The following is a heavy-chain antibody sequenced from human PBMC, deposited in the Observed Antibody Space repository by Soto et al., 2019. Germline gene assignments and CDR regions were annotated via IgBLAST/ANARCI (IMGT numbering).Heavy chain of an antibody. CDR2: IYYSGST. CDR1: GGSISSYY. Sequence: SETLSLTCAVSGGSISSYYWSWIRQPPGKGLEWIGYIYYSGSTNYNPSLKSRVTISVDTSKNQFSLKLSSVTAADTAVYYCASGGGSYDFWSGYLVGAGYYYGMDVWGQGTKVTVSS. J-gene: IGHJ6*02. V-gene: IGHV4-59*01. D-gene: IGHD3-3*01. CDR3: ASGGGSYDFWSGYLVGAGYYYGMDV.